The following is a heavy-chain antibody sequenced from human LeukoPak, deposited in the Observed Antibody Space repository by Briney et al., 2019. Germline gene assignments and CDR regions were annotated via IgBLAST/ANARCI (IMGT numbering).Heavy chain of an antibody. CDR2: IYYSGST. D-gene: IGHD2-8*02. J-gene: IGHJ4*02. Sequence: SETLSLTCTVSGSSISSGGYYWSWIRQHPGKGLEWIGYIYYSGSTYYNPSLRSRVTISVDTSKNQFSLKLSSVTAADTAVYYCARDFVAIYPGGYFDYWGQGTLVTVSS. CDR3: ARDFVAIYPGGYFDY. V-gene: IGHV4-31*03. CDR1: GSSISSGGYY.